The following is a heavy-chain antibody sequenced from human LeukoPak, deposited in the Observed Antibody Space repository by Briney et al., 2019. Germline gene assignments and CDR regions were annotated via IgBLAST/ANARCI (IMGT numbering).Heavy chain of an antibody. Sequence: GESLNISSKGSGYSFTSYWICWVRHTPGKGLEWRGIIYTGDSDTRYSPSFQGPVTISADKSISTAYMQWSSLKASNTAMYYCARAPLNDYTHFDYWGQGTLVTVSS. J-gene: IGHJ4*02. CDR2: IYTGDSDT. CDR3: ARAPLNDYTHFDY. CDR1: GYSFTSYW. D-gene: IGHD4-11*01. V-gene: IGHV5-51*01.